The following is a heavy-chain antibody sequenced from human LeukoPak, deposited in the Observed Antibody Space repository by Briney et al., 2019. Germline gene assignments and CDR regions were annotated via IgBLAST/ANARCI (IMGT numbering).Heavy chain of an antibody. V-gene: IGHV4-59*01. CDR1: GGSISSYC. J-gene: IGHJ4*02. D-gene: IGHD5-18*01. CDR3: ARSPGKSYANLDY. CDR2: IHYSGST. Sequence: SSETLSLTCTVSGGSISSYCWSWIRQSPGRGLEWIGYIHYSGSTSYNPSLKSRVTIAVDTSKNQFSLRLSSVTAADTAVYYCARSPGKSYANLDYWGQGTVVTVSS.